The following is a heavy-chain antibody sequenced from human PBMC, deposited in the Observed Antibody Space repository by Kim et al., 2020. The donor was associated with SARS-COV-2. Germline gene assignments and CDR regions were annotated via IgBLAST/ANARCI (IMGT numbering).Heavy chain of an antibody. D-gene: IGHD6-13*01. CDR3: ARIMRIIAAAGTWSWFDP. CDR1: GGSVSSGSYY. V-gene: IGHV4-61*01. CDR2: IYYSGST. J-gene: IGHJ5*02. Sequence: SETLSLTCTVSGGSVSSGSYYWSWIRQPPGKGLEWIGYIYYSGSTNYNPSLKSRVTISVDTSKNQFSLKLSSVTAADTAVYYCARIMRIIAAAGTWSWFDPWGQGTLVTVSS.